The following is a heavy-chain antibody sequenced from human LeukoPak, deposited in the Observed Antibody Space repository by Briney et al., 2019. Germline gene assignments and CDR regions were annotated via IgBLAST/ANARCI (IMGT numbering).Heavy chain of an antibody. Sequence: AASVKVSCKASGGTSSSYTISWVRQAPGQGLEWMGRIIPIDGVENYAQKFQGRVTITADKLTSTAYMKLSSLRSEDTAVYYCARALDCTNGVCFGDDAFDISGQGTMVTVSS. CDR2: IIPIDGVE. CDR3: ARALDCTNGVCFGDDAFDI. D-gene: IGHD2-8*01. CDR1: GGTSSSYT. J-gene: IGHJ3*02. V-gene: IGHV1-69*02.